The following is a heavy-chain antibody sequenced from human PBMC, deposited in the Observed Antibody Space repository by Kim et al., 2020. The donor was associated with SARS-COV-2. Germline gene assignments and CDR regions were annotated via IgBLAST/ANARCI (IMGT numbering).Heavy chain of an antibody. D-gene: IGHD3-9*01. CDR2: IYTSGST. Sequence: SETLSLTCTVSGGSISSGSYYWSWIRQPAGKGLEWIGRIYTSGSTNYNPSLKSRVTISVDTSKNQFSLKLSSVTAADTAVYYCARGSYDILTGSGLGYYYYYGMDVWGQGTTVTVSS. J-gene: IGHJ6*02. CDR1: GGSISSGSYY. V-gene: IGHV4-61*02. CDR3: ARGSYDILTGSGLGYYYYYGMDV.